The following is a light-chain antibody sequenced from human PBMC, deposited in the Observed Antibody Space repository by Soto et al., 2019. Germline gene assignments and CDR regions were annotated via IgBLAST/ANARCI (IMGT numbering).Light chain of an antibody. CDR1: QSVSSY. CDR3: QQRSNWPWT. Sequence: EIVLTQSPATLSLSPGERATLSCRASQSVSSYLAWYQQKPGQAPRLLIYDASSRATGIPARFSGSGSGTDFTLTISSLEPEDFAVYYCQQRSNWPWTFGQGTKVESK. CDR2: DAS. J-gene: IGKJ1*01. V-gene: IGKV3-11*01.